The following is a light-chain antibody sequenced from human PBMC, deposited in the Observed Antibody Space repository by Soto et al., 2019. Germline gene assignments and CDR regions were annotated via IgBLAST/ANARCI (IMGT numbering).Light chain of an antibody. Sequence: EIQITQSPTSLSASVGDRVTITCRASQGIRNYVAWYQQIPGKAPKLLIYAASSLQSGVPSRFSGSGSATDFTLTINVLQPEDVATYSCQKYSSVPVFGPGTKVEIK. J-gene: IGKJ3*01. CDR3: QKYSSVPV. V-gene: IGKV1-27*01. CDR1: QGIRNY. CDR2: AAS.